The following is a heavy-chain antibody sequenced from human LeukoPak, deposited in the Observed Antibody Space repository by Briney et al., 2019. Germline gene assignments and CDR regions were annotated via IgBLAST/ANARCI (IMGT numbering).Heavy chain of an antibody. Sequence: SQTLSLTCAISGDSVSSNSAAWNWIRQSPSRGLEWLGRTCYRSKWYNDYAVSVKSRITINPHTSKNQFSLQLNSVTPEDTAVYYCARGRGDFWSGYYTSYYYYYMDVWGKGTTVTVSS. J-gene: IGHJ6*03. CDR1: GDSVSSNSAA. V-gene: IGHV6-1*01. CDR2: TCYRSKWYN. CDR3: ARGRGDFWSGYYTSYYYYYMDV. D-gene: IGHD3-3*01.